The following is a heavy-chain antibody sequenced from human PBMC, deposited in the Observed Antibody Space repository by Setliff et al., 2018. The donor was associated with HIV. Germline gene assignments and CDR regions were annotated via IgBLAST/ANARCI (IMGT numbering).Heavy chain of an antibody. CDR3: ASAGAWQRNALDI. CDR1: EYSFTNHY. Sequence: ASVKVSCKPSEYSFTNHYMHWVRQAPGQGLEWMGVINPTGGSTRNTQKFQGIVAMTRDTSTSTVYMELSSRRSEDTAVYYCASAGAWQRNALDIWGQGTMVTVSS. V-gene: IGHV1-46*01. J-gene: IGHJ3*02. D-gene: IGHD5-12*01. CDR2: INPTGGST.